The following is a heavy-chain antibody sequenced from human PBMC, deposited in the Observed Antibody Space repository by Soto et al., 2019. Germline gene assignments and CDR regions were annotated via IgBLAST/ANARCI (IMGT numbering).Heavy chain of an antibody. Sequence: GGSLRLSCAASGFTFSNAWMSWVRQAPGKGLEWVGRIKSKTDGGTTDYAAPVKGRFTISRDDSKNTLYPQMTSLKTEDTAVYYGTTGKPYYCYGMDVWGQGTTVTVAS. CDR1: GFTFSNAW. CDR2: IKSKTDGGTT. J-gene: IGHJ6*02. CDR3: TTGKPYYCYGMDV. V-gene: IGHV3-15*01.